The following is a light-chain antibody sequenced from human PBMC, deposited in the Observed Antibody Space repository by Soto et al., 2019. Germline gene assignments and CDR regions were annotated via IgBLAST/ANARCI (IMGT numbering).Light chain of an antibody. Sequence: QSVLTQPPSASGTPGQRVSISCSGSSSNIGRNSVNWYQRFPGTDPKLLIYNHNQRPSGGPDRFSGSKFGTSVSLVTSGLQSKDEADYYCAAWDDSMSGVVFGGGTKLTVL. CDR3: AAWDDSMSGVV. CDR2: NHN. J-gene: IGLJ3*02. CDR1: SSNIGRNS. V-gene: IGLV1-44*01.